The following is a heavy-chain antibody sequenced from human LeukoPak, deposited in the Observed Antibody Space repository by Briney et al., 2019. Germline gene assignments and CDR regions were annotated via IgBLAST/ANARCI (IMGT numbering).Heavy chain of an antibody. CDR1: GFSFSRHG. Sequence: GSSLRLSCEASGFSFSRHGMHWVRQAPGKGLEWVAVMSNDGDNKDYADSVKGRFTISRDNAENSLYLQMNSLRAEDTAVYYCARDPPEWELPLDYWGQGTLVTVSS. J-gene: IGHJ4*02. CDR2: MSNDGDNK. V-gene: IGHV3-30*03. D-gene: IGHD1-26*01. CDR3: ARDPPEWELPLDY.